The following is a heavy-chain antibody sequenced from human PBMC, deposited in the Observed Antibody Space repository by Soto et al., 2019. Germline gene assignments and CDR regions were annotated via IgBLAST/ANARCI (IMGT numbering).Heavy chain of an antibody. J-gene: IGHJ5*02. D-gene: IGHD6-13*01. Sequence: QVQLQESGPGLVKPSETLSLTCTVSGGSISSYYWSWIRQPPGKGLEWIGYIYYSGSTNYNPSLKSRVTISVDTSKYQFSLKLSSVTAADTAVYYCARVGAAAGVNWFDPWGQGTLVTVSS. CDR2: IYYSGST. CDR3: ARVGAAAGVNWFDP. CDR1: GGSISSYY. V-gene: IGHV4-59*01.